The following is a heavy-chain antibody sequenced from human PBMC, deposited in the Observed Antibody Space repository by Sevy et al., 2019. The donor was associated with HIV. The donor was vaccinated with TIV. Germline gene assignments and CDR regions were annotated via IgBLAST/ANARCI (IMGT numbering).Heavy chain of an antibody. D-gene: IGHD4-17*01. V-gene: IGHV3-30*09. CDR1: GFNFSTYA. J-gene: IGHJ4*02. Sequence: GGSLRLSCSVSGFNFSTYAMHWVRQAPGKGLEWVAVISSDVIRKYYGASVRGRFAISRDNSRNTLYLQMDSLRLEDTAIYYCAKDKEDDYGDYYFDHWGQGALVTVSS. CDR2: ISSDVIRK. CDR3: AKDKEDDYGDYYFDH.